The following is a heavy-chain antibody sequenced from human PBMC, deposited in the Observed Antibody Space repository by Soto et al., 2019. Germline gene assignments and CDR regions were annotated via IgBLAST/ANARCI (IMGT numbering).Heavy chain of an antibody. CDR1: GFTFSSYW. Sequence: EVQLVESGGGLVQPGGSLRLSCVASGFTFSSYWMSWVRQAPGKGLEWVANIKEDGSQKNYVDSVKGRFTISRDNAKNSLYLKMSSLRAEDTAVYYCARMGADYWGQGTLVTVSS. CDR3: ARMGADY. D-gene: IGHD3-16*01. CDR2: IKEDGSQK. V-gene: IGHV3-7*01. J-gene: IGHJ4*02.